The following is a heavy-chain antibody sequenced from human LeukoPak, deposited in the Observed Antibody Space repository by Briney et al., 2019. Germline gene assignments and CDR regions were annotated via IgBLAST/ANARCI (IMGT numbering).Heavy chain of an antibody. Sequence: ASVEVSCKASGYTFTGYYMHWVRQAPGQGLEWMGWINPNSGGTNYAQKFQGRVTMTRDTSISTAYMELSRLRSDDTAVYYCARGLCYYDSSGSSYYYGMDVWGQGTTVTVSS. CDR3: ARGLCYYDSSGSSYYYGMDV. J-gene: IGHJ6*02. V-gene: IGHV1-2*02. D-gene: IGHD3-22*01. CDR2: INPNSGGT. CDR1: GYTFTGYY.